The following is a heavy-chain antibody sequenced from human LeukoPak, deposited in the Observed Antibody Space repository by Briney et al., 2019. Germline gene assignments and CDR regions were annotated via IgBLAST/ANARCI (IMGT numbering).Heavy chain of an antibody. CDR2: ISGRGDGT. J-gene: IGHJ4*02. D-gene: IGHD6-13*01. CDR3: AKDRRIAAAPYDY. CDR1: GFTFSTYA. Sequence: PGGSLRLSCAASGFTFSTYAMSWVRQAPGKGLEWVSLISGRGDGTYYAESVKGRFTISRDNSKNTLYLQMNSLRAEDTAVYYCAKDRRIAAAPYDYWGQGTLVTVSS. V-gene: IGHV3-23*01.